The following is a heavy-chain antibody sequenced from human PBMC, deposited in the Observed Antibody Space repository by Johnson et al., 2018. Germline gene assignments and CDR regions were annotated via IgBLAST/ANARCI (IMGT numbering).Heavy chain of an antibody. J-gene: IGHJ3*02. CDR2: ICDRGRT. D-gene: IGHD2-21*02. CDR1: GDSIISGDYY. Sequence: QVQLQESGPGLVKPSQTXCLTYTVSGDSIISGDYYWGWIRQPPGKGLEWIGDICDRGRTNYNPSLKSRVSISVDMSKNYFSLNLFSVTAADTAVYYCARTRRDCYSHCAFDIWGQGTMVTVSS. V-gene: IGHV4-30-4*01. CDR3: ARTRRDCYSHCAFDI.